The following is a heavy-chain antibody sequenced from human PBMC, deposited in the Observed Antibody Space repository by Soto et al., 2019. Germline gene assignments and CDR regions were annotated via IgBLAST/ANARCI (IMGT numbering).Heavy chain of an antibody. Sequence: QGELEESGPGLVKPSEYLAFACTVSGGSISSDYWSRIRQPQGKGLKWIGYIYSSGGAKYNPSLKSRVTRSVDTSKNQFSLKRSSVPAAHKAVYYGARMNIGGYGGNSGVDDLGQGTLVTVSS. CDR2: IYSSGGA. CDR3: ARMNIGGYGGNSGVDD. V-gene: IGHV4-59*01. D-gene: IGHD4-17*01. CDR1: GGSISSDY. J-gene: IGHJ4*02.